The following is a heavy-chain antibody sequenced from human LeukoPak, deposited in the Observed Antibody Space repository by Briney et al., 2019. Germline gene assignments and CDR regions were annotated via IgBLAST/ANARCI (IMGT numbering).Heavy chain of an antibody. Sequence: ASVKVSCKASGYTFTGYYMHWVRQAPGQGLEWMGWINPNSGGTNYAQKFQGKVTMTRDTSISTAYMELSRLRSDDTAVYYCARKYYYDTYNWFDPWGQGTLVTVSS. D-gene: IGHD3-22*01. V-gene: IGHV1-2*02. CDR3: ARKYYYDTYNWFDP. CDR2: INPNSGGT. J-gene: IGHJ5*02. CDR1: GYTFTGYY.